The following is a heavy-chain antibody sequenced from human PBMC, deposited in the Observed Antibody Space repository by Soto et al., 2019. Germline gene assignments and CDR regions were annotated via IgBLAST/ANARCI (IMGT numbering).Heavy chain of an antibody. V-gene: IGHV4-61*01. J-gene: IGHJ4*02. D-gene: IGHD5-18*01. Sequence: SETLSLTCTVSGGSVSSGSYYWSWIRQPPGKGLEWIGYIYYSGGTNYNPSLKSRVSISIDTSKNQFSLKLNSVTAADTAVYYCARGGGVTATFDFWGPGTLVTVPS. CDR2: IYYSGGT. CDR3: ARGGGVTATFDF. CDR1: GGSVSSGSYY.